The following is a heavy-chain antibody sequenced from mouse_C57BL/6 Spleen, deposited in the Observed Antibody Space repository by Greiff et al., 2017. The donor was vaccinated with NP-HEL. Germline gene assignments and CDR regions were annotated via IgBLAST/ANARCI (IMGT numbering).Heavy chain of an antibody. CDR3: ARGEWKKSTMVTYYAGDY. V-gene: IGHV5-4*03. Sequence: EVKLVESGGGLVKPGGSLKLSCAASGFTFSSYAMSWVRQTPEKRLEWVATISDGGSYTYYPDNVKGRFTISRDNAKNNLYLQMSHLKSEDTAMYYCARGEWKKSTMVTYYAGDYGGQGTSVTVSS. J-gene: IGHJ4*01. CDR1: GFTFSSYA. D-gene: IGHD2-2*01. CDR2: ISDGGSYT.